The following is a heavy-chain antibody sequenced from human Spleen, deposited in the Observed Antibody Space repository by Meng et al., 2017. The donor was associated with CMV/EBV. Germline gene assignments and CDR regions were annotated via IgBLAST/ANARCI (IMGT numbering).Heavy chain of an antibody. Sequence: ASVKVSCKASGYTFTSYGISWVRQAPGQGLEWMGWINTHSGVAYSAQKFQGRVTMTRDTSISTAYMDLSRLTSDDTAVYYCARNRGTGDTWEAFDIWGQGTMVTVSS. CDR2: INTHSGVA. V-gene: IGHV1-2*02. CDR3: ARNRGTGDTWEAFDI. J-gene: IGHJ3*02. D-gene: IGHD2-8*02. CDR1: GYTFTSYG.